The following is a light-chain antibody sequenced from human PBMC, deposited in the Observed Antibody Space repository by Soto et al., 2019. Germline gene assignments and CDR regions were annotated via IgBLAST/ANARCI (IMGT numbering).Light chain of an antibody. Sequence: QAVVTQPPSVSGAPGKRVTISCTGSSSNIGAGYDVHWYQQLPGTAPKLLIYGNSNRPSGVPDRFSGSKSGTSASLAITGLQAEDEADYYCQSYDSSLSATGVFGGGTKLTVL. CDR3: QSYDSSLSATGV. CDR1: SSNIGAGYD. J-gene: IGLJ3*02. CDR2: GNS. V-gene: IGLV1-40*01.